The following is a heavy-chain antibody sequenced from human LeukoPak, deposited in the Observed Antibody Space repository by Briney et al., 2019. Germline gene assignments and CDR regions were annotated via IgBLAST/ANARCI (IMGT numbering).Heavy chain of an antibody. D-gene: IGHD2-15*01. CDR1: GFTFSSYA. CDR2: ISGSGGST. Sequence: PGGSLRLSCAASGFTFSSYAMSWVRQAPGKGLEWVSAISGSGGSTYYADSVKGRFTISRDNSKNTLYLQMNSLRAEDTAVYYCAKGYCSGGSCYWVPWFDPWGQGTLVTVSS. V-gene: IGHV3-23*01. J-gene: IGHJ5*02. CDR3: AKGYCSGGSCYWVPWFDP.